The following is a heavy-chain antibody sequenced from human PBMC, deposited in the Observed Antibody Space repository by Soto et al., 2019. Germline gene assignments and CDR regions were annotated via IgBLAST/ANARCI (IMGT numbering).Heavy chain of an antibody. D-gene: IGHD3-22*01. CDR3: ARGYESGHTFGHDL. J-gene: IGHJ5*02. CDR1: GDSISNTY. Sequence: QVQLHESGPGLVKPSATLSLSCTVSGDSISNTYWSWVRQPAGRGLEWIGRIYSSGSNNYNPSLESRVPMSVDTSKNQFSLTLRSVTAADTAVYFCARGYESGHTFGHDLWGQGTLVTVSS. V-gene: IGHV4-4*07. CDR2: IYSSGSN.